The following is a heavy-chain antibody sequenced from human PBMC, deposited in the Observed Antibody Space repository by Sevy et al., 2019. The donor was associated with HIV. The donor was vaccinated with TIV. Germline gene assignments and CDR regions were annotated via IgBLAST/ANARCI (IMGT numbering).Heavy chain of an antibody. Sequence: ASVKVSCKVSGYTLTELSMHWVRQAPGKGLEWMGTFDPEDDEKIYAQKFQGRVTMTEDTSTDTAYMELGRLRSEETAVYYCATTKDYYDTSGYPFDSWGQGTLVTVSS. J-gene: IGHJ4*02. CDR3: ATTKDYYDTSGYPFDS. CDR1: GYTLTELS. V-gene: IGHV1-24*01. D-gene: IGHD3-22*01. CDR2: FDPEDDEK.